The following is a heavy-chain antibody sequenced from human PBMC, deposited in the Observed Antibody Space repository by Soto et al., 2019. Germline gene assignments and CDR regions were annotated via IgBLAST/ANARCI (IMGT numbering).Heavy chain of an antibody. CDR2: ISGSGADT. D-gene: IGHD2-15*01. CDR3: AKDTGRGGGSVFDY. CDR1: GFIFSNYA. J-gene: IGHJ4*02. Sequence: GGSLRLSCAPSGFIFSNYAMSWVRQARGKGLEWVSAISGSGADTYYTESVKGRFTISRDNFKNTLCLQMNSLRAEDTAVYYCAKDTGRGGGSVFDYWGQGTLVTVSS. V-gene: IGHV3-23*01.